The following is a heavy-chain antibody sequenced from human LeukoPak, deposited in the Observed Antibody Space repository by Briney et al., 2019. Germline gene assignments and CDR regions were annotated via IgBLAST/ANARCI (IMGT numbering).Heavy chain of an antibody. V-gene: IGHV1-2*06. CDR1: GYTLTDYY. J-gene: IGHJ3*02. CDR3: ARGTYSGSSYDAFDI. CDR2: INPNSGGT. D-gene: IGHD1-26*01. Sequence: ASVKVSCKASGYTLTDYYMHWVRQAPGQGLEWMGRINPNSGGTNYAQKFQGRFTMTRDTSISTVYMELSRLRSDDTAVYYCARGTYSGSSYDAFDIWGQGTMVTVSS.